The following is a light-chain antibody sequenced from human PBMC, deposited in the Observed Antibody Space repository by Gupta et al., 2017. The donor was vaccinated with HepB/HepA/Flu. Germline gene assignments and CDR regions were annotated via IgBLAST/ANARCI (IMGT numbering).Light chain of an antibody. CDR1: SADSNYA. CDR3: QTWDPGIVL. V-gene: IGLV4-69*01. J-gene: IGLJ3*02. Sequence: QVLLTQSPPASASLRAADNLISNLSSADSNYAIAWHQKQPEKGPRYLMTLDSEGRQTKGDGTPDRFSDSSSGAERYLIVSSLQSEDEADYYCQTWDPGIVLFGGGTKLTVL. CDR2: LDSEGRQ.